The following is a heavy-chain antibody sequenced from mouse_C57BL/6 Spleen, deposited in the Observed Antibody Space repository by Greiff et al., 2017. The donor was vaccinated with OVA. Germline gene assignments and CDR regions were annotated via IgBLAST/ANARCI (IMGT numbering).Heavy chain of an antibody. Sequence: EVQLVESEGGLVQPGSSMKLSCTASGFTFSDYYMAWVRQVPEKGLEWVANINYDGSSTYYLDSLKSRFTISRDNAKNILYLQMSSLKSEDTATYYCARDGSRYFDVWGTGTTVTVSS. CDR2: INYDGSST. CDR1: GFTFSDYY. J-gene: IGHJ1*03. CDR3: ARDGSRYFDV. V-gene: IGHV5-16*01. D-gene: IGHD1-1*01.